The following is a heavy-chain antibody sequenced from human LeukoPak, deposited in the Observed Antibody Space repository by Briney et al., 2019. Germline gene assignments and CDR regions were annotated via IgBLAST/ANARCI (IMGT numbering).Heavy chain of an antibody. CDR3: ASWGGYYYYYYMDV. D-gene: IGHD3-16*01. V-gene: IGHV3-9*01. CDR2: ISWNSGSI. Sequence: GRSLRLSCAASGFTFDDYAMHWVRQAPGKGLEWVSGISWNSGSIGYADSVKGRFTISRDNAKNSLYLQMNSLRAEDTAVYYCASWGGYYYYYYMDVWGKGTTVTVSS. J-gene: IGHJ6*03. CDR1: GFTFDDYA.